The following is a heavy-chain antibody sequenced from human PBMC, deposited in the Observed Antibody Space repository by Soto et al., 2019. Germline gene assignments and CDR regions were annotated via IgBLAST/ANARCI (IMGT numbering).Heavy chain of an antibody. CDR2: ISVSGGST. J-gene: IGHJ3*02. Sequence: ELQLLESGGGLVQPGGSLRLSCAASGFTFNSYAMTWVRQAPGKGLEWVSAISVSGGSTYYADSVKGRFTISRDNSKNTLYLQMNSLRAEDTAIYYCAKEYSSSVFSNDAFDIWGQGTMVTVSS. CDR3: AKEYSSSVFSNDAFDI. V-gene: IGHV3-23*01. CDR1: GFTFNSYA. D-gene: IGHD6-6*01.